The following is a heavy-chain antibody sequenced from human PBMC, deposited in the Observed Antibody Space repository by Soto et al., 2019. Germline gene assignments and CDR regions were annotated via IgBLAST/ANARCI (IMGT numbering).Heavy chain of an antibody. D-gene: IGHD2-2*01. CDR3: ARESVVVVTAAIRNWFDP. CDR1: GGSFSGYY. J-gene: IGHJ5*02. Sequence: LETLSLTCAVYGGSFSGYYWSWIRQPPGKGLEWIGEINHSGSTNYNPSLKSRVTISVDTSKNQFSLKLSSVTAADTAVYYCARESVVVVTAAIRNWFDPWGQGTLVTVSS. V-gene: IGHV4-34*01. CDR2: INHSGST.